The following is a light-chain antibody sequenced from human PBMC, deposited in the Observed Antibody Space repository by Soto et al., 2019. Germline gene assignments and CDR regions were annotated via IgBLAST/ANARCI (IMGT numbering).Light chain of an antibody. J-gene: IGKJ5*01. CDR1: QSVSSY. Sequence: EIVLTQSPATLSLSPGERATLSCRASQSVSSYLAWYQQKPGQAPRLLIYDASIRATGIPARFSGSGSGTDFTLTISSLEPEDFAVYYCQLRSKWPPITFGQGTRLEIK. CDR2: DAS. V-gene: IGKV3-11*01. CDR3: QLRSKWPPIT.